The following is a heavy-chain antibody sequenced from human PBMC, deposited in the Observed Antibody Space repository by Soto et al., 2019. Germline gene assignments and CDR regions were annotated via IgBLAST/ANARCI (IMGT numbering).Heavy chain of an antibody. CDR2: ISYDGSNK. J-gene: IGHJ6*02. CDR3: EKGGGSSGWYGTNKYKPKYYYYGMDV. CDR1: GFTFSSYG. D-gene: IGHD6-19*01. V-gene: IGHV3-30*18. Sequence: QVQLVESGGGVVQPGRSLRLSCAASGFTFSSYGMHWVRQAPGKGLEGVAVISYDGSNKYYADSVKGRFTISRDNSKNTLYLQMNSLRAEDTAVYYCEKGGGSSGWYGTNKYKPKYYYYGMDVWGQGTTVTVSS.